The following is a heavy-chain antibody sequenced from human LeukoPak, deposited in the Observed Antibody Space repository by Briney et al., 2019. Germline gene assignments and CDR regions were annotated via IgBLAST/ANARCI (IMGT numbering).Heavy chain of an antibody. CDR2: INQDGGTT. Sequence: GGCLRPSRAVSLLTLSRLSMSWVRQAPGRGPEWVANINQDGGTTYYVASVKGRFTISRDNAKNSLSLQMSSLRAEDTAVYYCTKDRQGPNQYHMDVWGKGTTVTVSS. CDR1: LLTLSRLS. CDR3: TKDRQGPNQYHMDV. V-gene: IGHV3-7*01. J-gene: IGHJ6*03.